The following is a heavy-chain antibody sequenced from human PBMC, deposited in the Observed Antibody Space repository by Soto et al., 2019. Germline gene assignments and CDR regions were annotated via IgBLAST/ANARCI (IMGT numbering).Heavy chain of an antibody. CDR3: ASGWELATGYYYGMDV. V-gene: IGHV1-69*01. Sequence: QVQLVQSGAEVKKPGSSVKVSCKASGGTFSSYAISWVRQAPGQGLEWMGGIIPILGTANYAQKFQGRVTITADESTSTAYMELSSLRSEDTAVYYCASGWELATGYYYGMDVWGQGTTVTVSS. J-gene: IGHJ6*02. CDR1: GGTFSSYA. CDR2: IIPILGTA. D-gene: IGHD1-26*01.